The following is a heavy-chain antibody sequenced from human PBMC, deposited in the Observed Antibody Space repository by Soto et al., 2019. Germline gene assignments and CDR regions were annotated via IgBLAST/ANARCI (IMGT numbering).Heavy chain of an antibody. CDR1: GFTFSSYA. J-gene: IGHJ4*02. CDR3: AKGSYDFWSGYYQPKIFDY. D-gene: IGHD3-3*01. CDR2: ISGSGGST. V-gene: IGHV3-23*01. Sequence: GGSLRLSCAASGFTFSSYAMSWVRQAPGKGLEWVSAISGSGGSTYYADSVKGRFTISRDNSKNTLYLQMNSLRAEDTAVYYCAKGSYDFWSGYYQPKIFDYWGQGTLVTVSS.